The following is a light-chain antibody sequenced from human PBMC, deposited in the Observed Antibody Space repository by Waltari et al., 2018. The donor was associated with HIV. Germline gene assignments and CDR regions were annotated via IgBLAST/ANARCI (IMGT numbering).Light chain of an antibody. CDR1: SSNIGHNS. CDR2: ENN. Sequence: QSVLTQPPSVSAAPGQKVTISCSGGSSNIGHNSVSWYHQFPGTAPKLLIYENNKRPSGVPDRFSGSKSGTSATLGITGLQTGDEADYYCGTWDSSLSTYVFAAGTKVTVL. V-gene: IGLV1-51*02. CDR3: GTWDSSLSTYV. J-gene: IGLJ1*01.